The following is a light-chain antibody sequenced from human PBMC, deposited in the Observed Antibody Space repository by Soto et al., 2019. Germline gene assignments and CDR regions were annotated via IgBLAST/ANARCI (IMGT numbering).Light chain of an antibody. J-gene: IGLJ2*01. Sequence: QSVLTQPPSASGSPGQSVTISCTGTSSDVGGYNYVSWYQQHPGKAPKLMIYEVDKRPSGVPDRLSGSKSGNTASLTVSGLQAEDEADYYCSSYAGSVLFGGGTKVTVL. V-gene: IGLV2-8*01. CDR1: SSDVGGYNY. CDR3: SSYAGSVL. CDR2: EVD.